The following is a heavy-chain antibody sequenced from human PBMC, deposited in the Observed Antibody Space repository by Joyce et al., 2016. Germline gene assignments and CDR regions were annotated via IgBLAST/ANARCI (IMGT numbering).Heavy chain of an antibody. CDR2: MTPNSGYT. V-gene: IGHV1-8*01. D-gene: IGHD7-27*01. J-gene: IGHJ4*02. CDR1: GYTFTNFD. Sequence: QVQLVQSGAEVKTPGASVKVSCKASGYTFTNFDINWVRQAPGQGLEWLGWMTPNSGYTGYAQKFQGRVTLTRDTSISTAYMELSSLTSEDTAVYFCARNKYNTGDFDFWGQGTPVTVSS. CDR3: ARNKYNTGDFDF.